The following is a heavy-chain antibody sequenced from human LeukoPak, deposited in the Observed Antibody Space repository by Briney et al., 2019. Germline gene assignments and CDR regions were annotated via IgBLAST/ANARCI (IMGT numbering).Heavy chain of an antibody. CDR3: TRQNPGSGSHGH. J-gene: IGHJ4*02. Sequence: PGGSLKLSCAASGFTFSDSPIHWVRQASGKGLEWVGRVREKINNYATAYAASVKGRFTVSRDDSENTAYLQMSSLRTEDTAIYYCTRQNPGSGSHGHWGQGTLVTVSS. CDR1: GFTFSDSP. CDR2: VREKINNYAT. V-gene: IGHV3-73*01. D-gene: IGHD3-10*01.